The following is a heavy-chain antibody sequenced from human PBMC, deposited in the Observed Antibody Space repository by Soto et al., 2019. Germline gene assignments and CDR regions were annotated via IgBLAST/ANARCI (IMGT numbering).Heavy chain of an antibody. CDR2: ISSSSTI. J-gene: IGHJ6*03. V-gene: IGHV3-48*01. Sequence: PGGSLRLSCAASGFTFSSYSMNWVRQAPGKGLEWVSYISSSSTIYYADSVKGRFTISRDNAKNSLYLQMNSLRAEDTAVYYCARTREYYYMDVWGKGTTVTVSS. CDR3: ARTREYYYMDV. CDR1: GFTFSSYS. D-gene: IGHD2-2*01.